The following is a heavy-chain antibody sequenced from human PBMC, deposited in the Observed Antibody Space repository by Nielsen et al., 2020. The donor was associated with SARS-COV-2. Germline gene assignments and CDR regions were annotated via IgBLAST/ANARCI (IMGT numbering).Heavy chain of an antibody. Sequence: VRQAPGKGLEWVAFIRYDGGNKYYADSVKGRFTISRDNSKNTLYLQMNSLRAEDTAVYYCAKDWGRYCSSTSCPLGGMDVWGQGTTVTVSS. J-gene: IGHJ6*02. CDR3: AKDWGRYCSSTSCPLGGMDV. D-gene: IGHD2-2*01. CDR2: IRYDGGNK. V-gene: IGHV3-30*02.